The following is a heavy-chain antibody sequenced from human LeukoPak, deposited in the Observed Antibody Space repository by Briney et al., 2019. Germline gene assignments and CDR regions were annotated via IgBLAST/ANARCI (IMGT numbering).Heavy chain of an antibody. D-gene: IGHD2-21*02. CDR3: AKDWSVVATGILSN. CDR1: GFTFSSYA. Sequence: PGGSLRLSCAASGFTFSSYAMNWVRQAPGKGLEWVSAIGGAGGTTYYADSVKGRFTISRDNSKNTLFLQMNSLRVEDTAVYFCAKDWSVVATGILSNWGQGTLVTVSS. J-gene: IGHJ4*02. V-gene: IGHV3-23*01. CDR2: IGGAGGTT.